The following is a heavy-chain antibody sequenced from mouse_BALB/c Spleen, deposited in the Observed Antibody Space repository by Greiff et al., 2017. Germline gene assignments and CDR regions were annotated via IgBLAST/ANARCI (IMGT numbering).Heavy chain of an antibody. CDR1: GFTFSSYT. V-gene: IGHV5-12-2*01. Sequence: EVKLMESGGGLVQPGGSLKLSCAASGFTFSSYTMSWVRQTPEKRLEWVAYISNGGGSTYYPDTVKGRFTISRDNAKNTLYLQMSSLKSEDTAMYYCARFSQLGRHFDVWGAGTTVTVSS. J-gene: IGHJ1*01. D-gene: IGHD4-1*02. CDR2: ISNGGGST. CDR3: ARFSQLGRHFDV.